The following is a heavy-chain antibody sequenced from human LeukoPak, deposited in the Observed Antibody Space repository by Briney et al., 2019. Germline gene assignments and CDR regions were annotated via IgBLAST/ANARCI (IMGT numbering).Heavy chain of an antibody. CDR2: IIPSFGRA. CDR1: VCTFISYP. Sequence: SSVKDSCKASVCTFISYPSSWVRQAPARGREWMGGIIPSFGRANYPQKFDGRVTITADKYTRTANMELSSLRSEDPDVYYFARESITMVRGVIHRGLDYWGQGTLVTVSS. V-gene: IGHV1-69*06. D-gene: IGHD3-10*01. J-gene: IGHJ4*02. CDR3: ARESITMVRGVIHRGLDY.